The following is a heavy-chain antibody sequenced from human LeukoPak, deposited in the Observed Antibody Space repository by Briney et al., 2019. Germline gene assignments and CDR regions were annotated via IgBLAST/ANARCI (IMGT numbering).Heavy chain of an antibody. J-gene: IGHJ3*02. Sequence: ASVKVSCKASGYIFTNYGINWVRQAPGQGLEWMGWISGYYGNPNYAQKLQGRVILTRDTSTTTAYMELRSLRSDDTAIYYCARDSLHRLYYDSSGYYRNAFVIWGQGTMVTVSS. CDR2: ISGYYGNP. CDR3: ARDSLHRLYYDSSGYYRNAFVI. D-gene: IGHD3-22*01. CDR1: GYIFTNYG. V-gene: IGHV1-18*01.